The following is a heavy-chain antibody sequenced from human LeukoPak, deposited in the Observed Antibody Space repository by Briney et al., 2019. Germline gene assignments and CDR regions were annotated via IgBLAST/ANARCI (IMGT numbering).Heavy chain of an antibody. D-gene: IGHD2-21*02. J-gene: IGHJ5*02. CDR1: GYTFTGYS. CDR3: ARPNGDYYNWFDP. Sequence: ASVMVSCKASGYTFTGYSIHWVRQAPGQGLEWTGCINPNSGDTNYPQKFQDRVTLSRDTSISTAYMELTDLRSDDTAMYYCARPNGDYYNWFDPWGQGTLVTVSS. CDR2: INPNSGDT. V-gene: IGHV1-2*02.